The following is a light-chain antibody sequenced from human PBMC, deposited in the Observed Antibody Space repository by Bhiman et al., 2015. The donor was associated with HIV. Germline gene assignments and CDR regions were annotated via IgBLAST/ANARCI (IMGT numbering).Light chain of an antibody. J-gene: IGLJ1*01. Sequence: QSVLTQPPSVSGAPGQRVTISCTGSSSNIGAGYDVHWYQQLPGTAPKLLIYDNNNRPSGVPDRFSGSKSGNTASLTISGLQAEDEADYYCSSYTSTYTLVFGTGTKVTVL. CDR3: SSYTSTYTLV. CDR1: SSNIGAGYD. V-gene: IGLV1-40*01. CDR2: DNN.